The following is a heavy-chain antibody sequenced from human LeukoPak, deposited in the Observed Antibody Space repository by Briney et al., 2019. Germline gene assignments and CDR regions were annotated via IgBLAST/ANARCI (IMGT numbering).Heavy chain of an antibody. J-gene: IGHJ4*02. Sequence: GRSLRLSCAASGITFSSNWMHWVRQAPGKGLVWVSRMSNDGRTINYADSVKGRFTISRDHAKNMLYLQMNSLRVEDTAIYYCARGPIPDYWGQGTLVTVSS. CDR2: MSNDGRTI. D-gene: IGHD2-21*01. CDR1: GITFSSNW. V-gene: IGHV3-74*01. CDR3: ARGPIPDY.